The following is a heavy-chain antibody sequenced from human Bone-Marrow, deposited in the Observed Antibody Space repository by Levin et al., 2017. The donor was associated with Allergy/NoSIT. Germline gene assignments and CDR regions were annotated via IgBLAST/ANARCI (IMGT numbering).Heavy chain of an antibody. CDR2: INHRGGA. D-gene: IGHD2-2*01. Sequence: SETLSLTCAVSGGSVSGYFWTWIRQPPGKGLEWIGEINHRGGASYNPSLKSRVAISIDTSKNQFSLRLSSVTAADTALYYCARPVSRGGFCSTTSCSNYFDPWGQGTLVTVSS. V-gene: IGHV4-34*01. CDR3: ARPVSRGGFCSTTSCSNYFDP. CDR1: GGSVSGYF. J-gene: IGHJ5*02.